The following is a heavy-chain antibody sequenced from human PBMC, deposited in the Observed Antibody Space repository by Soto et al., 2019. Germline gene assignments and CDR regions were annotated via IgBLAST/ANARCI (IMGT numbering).Heavy chain of an antibody. CDR3: ASLVGATIFDY. D-gene: IGHD1-26*01. V-gene: IGHV3-11*01. Sequence: PXGSRRLACAASGFTFSDYCISWIRQAPGKGLEWVSYISSSGSTIYYADSVKGRFTISRDNAKNSLYLQMNSLRAEDTAVYYCASLVGATIFDYWGQVALVTVSS. J-gene: IGHJ4*02. CDR2: ISSSGSTI. CDR1: GFTFSDYC.